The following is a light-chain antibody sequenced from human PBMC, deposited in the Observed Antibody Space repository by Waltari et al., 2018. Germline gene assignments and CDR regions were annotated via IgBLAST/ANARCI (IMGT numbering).Light chain of an antibody. J-gene: IGLJ3*02. Sequence: NFMLTQPHSVSVSPGKTVPISCTRSSGSIATTLVQWYQQRPGSAPTTGIYEDDQRPSGVPDRFSGSIDSSSHAASLTISGLKTEDEADYYCQSYDSTNWVFGGGTKLTVL. CDR2: EDD. CDR1: SGSIATTL. CDR3: QSYDSTNWV. V-gene: IGLV6-57*03.